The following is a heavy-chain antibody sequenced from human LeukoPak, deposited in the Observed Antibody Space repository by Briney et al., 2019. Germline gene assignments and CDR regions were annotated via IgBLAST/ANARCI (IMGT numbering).Heavy chain of an antibody. CDR1: GGSISSSSYY. CDR2: IYYSGST. D-gene: IGHD6-13*01. V-gene: IGHV4-39*01. CDR3: ARLPGQLDYFDY. Sequence: SETLSLTCTVSGGSISSSSYYWGWIRQPPGKGLEWIGSIYYSGSTYYNPSLKSRVTISVDTSKNQFSLKLSSVTAADTAVYYCARLPGQLDYFDYWGQGTLVTVSS. J-gene: IGHJ4*02.